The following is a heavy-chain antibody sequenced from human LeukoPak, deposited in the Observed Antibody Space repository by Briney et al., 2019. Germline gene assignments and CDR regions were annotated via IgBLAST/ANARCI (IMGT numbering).Heavy chain of an antibody. D-gene: IGHD2-15*01. V-gene: IGHV1-2*06. J-gene: IGHJ4*02. CDR3: ARDQDIVVVPSNLKLTPTVDY. CDR1: GYTFTGYY. Sequence: ASVKVSCKASGYTFTGYYMHWVRQAPGQGLEWMGRINPNSGGTNYAQKFQGRVTMTRDTSISTAYMELSRLRSDDTAVYYCARDQDIVVVPSNLKLTPTVDYWGQGTLVTVSS. CDR2: INPNSGGT.